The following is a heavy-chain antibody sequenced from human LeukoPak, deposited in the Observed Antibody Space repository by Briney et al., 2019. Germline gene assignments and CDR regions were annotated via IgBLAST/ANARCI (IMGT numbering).Heavy chain of an antibody. CDR2: ISAYNGNT. CDR3: ARVNTLIRGIGWFDP. D-gene: IGHD3-10*01. J-gene: IGHJ5*02. Sequence: ASVKVSCKASGYTFTSYGISWVRQAPGQGLEWMGWISAYNGNTNYAQKLQGRVTMTTDTSTSTAYMELRSLRSDDTAVYYCARVNTLIRGIGWFDPWGQGILVTVSS. V-gene: IGHV1-18*01. CDR1: GYTFTSYG.